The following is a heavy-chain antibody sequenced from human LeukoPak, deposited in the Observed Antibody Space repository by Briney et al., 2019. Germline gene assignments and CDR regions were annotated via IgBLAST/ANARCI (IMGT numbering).Heavy chain of an antibody. CDR1: GFTFSDYY. CDR3: ARVMISGQRHMDV. CDR2: ISNSGSRS. D-gene: IGHD6-25*01. J-gene: IGHJ6*04. Sequence: GGSLRLSCAASGFTFSDYYMSWIRQAPGKGLEWVSYISNSGSRSYYADSVKGRFTISRDNAKNTLYLQLNSLRAEDTAVYYCARVMISGQRHMDVWGKGTTVTVSS. V-gene: IGHV3-11*04.